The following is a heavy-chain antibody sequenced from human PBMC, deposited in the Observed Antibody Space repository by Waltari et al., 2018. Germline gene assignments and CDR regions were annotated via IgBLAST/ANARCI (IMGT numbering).Heavy chain of an antibody. CDR2: IIPILGIA. D-gene: IGHD4-4*01. CDR1: GGTFSRYS. Sequence: QVQLVQSGAEVKKPGSSVKVSCKASGGTFSRYSISWVRQAPGQGLEWMGGIIPILGIANYAQKFQGRVTITADKSTSTAYMELCSLRSEDTAVYYCARDPGVTPSFPTSYWGQGTLVTVSS. J-gene: IGHJ4*02. CDR3: ARDPGVTPSFPTSY. V-gene: IGHV1-69*10.